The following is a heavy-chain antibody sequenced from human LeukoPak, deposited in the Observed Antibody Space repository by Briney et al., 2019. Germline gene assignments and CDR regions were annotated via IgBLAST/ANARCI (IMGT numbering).Heavy chain of an antibody. Sequence: ASVKVSCKASGYTFTSYDINWVRQATGQGLEWMGWMNPNSGNTGYAQKFQGRVTMTRNTSISTAYMELSSLRSEDTAVYYCARVGQLETSPDYWGQGTPVTVSS. CDR2: MNPNSGNT. CDR3: ARVGQLETSPDY. D-gene: IGHD1-1*01. CDR1: GYTFTSYD. J-gene: IGHJ4*02. V-gene: IGHV1-8*01.